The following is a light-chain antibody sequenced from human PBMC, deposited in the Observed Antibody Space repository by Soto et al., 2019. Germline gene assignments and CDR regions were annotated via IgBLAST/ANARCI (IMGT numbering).Light chain of an antibody. V-gene: IGKV1-9*01. CDR3: QQLNSYPLT. CDR1: QGISSY. J-gene: IGKJ4*01. Sequence: DIQLTQSPSFLSTSVGDRLTITCRASQGISSYLAWYQQKPGKAPKLLIYAASTLQSGVPSRFSGSGSGTEFTLTITSLQPEDFATYYCQQLNSYPLTFGGGTKVEIK. CDR2: AAS.